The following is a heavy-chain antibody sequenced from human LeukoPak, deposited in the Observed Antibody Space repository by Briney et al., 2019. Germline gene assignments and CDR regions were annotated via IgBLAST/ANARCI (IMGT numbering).Heavy chain of an antibody. D-gene: IGHD3-10*01. V-gene: IGHV3-30*04. Sequence: RGSPRDSCAASGFTFSGYALHWVRQAPGKGLEWVAVISDDGGDTHNADSLKGRLTISRDNSKNTLFLQMNSLRVEDTAVYYCARDFGSPAAYYMAVWGEGTTVTVSS. J-gene: IGHJ6*03. CDR1: GFTFSGYA. CDR2: ISDDGGDT. CDR3: ARDFGSPAAYYMAV.